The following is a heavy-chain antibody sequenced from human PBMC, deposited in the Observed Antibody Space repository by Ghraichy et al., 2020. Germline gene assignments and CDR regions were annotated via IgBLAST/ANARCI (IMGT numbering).Heavy chain of an antibody. J-gene: IGHJ4*02. CDR3: ARHPGAHHGRQQLVRTVNFDY. Sequence: YAVYGGSFSGYYWSWIRQPPGKGLEWIGEINHSGSTNYNPSLKSRVTISVDTSKNQFSLKLSSVTAADTAVYYCARHPGAHHGRQQLVRTVNFDYWGQGTLVTVSS. CDR1: GGSFSGYY. D-gene: IGHD6-13*01. V-gene: IGHV4-34*01. CDR2: INHSGST.